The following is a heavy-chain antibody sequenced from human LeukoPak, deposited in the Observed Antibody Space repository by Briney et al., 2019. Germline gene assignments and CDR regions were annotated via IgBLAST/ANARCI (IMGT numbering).Heavy chain of an antibody. Sequence: SETLSLTCTVSGGSISSYYWSWIRQPPGKGLEWIGYIYYSGSTNYNPSLKSRVTISVDTSKSQFSLKLSSVTAADTAVYYCARVGGYYDSSGYYRLFDYWGQGTLVTVSS. CDR1: GGSISSYY. J-gene: IGHJ4*02. D-gene: IGHD3-22*01. CDR2: IYYSGST. CDR3: ARVGGYYDSSGYYRLFDY. V-gene: IGHV4-59*01.